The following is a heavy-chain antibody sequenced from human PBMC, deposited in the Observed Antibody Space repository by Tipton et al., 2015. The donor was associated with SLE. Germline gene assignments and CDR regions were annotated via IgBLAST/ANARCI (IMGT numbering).Heavy chain of an antibody. D-gene: IGHD4-17*01. J-gene: IGHJ4*02. CDR2: ISYSGST. V-gene: IGHV4-59*08. Sequence: TLSLTCSVSDDSIRAYYFSWIRQPPGKELEWIGYISYSGSTVYNPSLESRVTILLDTSKNHLSLKLRSVTAADRATYYCARQLGYGDPCAFDYWSQGTLVTVSS. CDR1: DDSIRAYY. CDR3: ARQLGYGDPCAFDY.